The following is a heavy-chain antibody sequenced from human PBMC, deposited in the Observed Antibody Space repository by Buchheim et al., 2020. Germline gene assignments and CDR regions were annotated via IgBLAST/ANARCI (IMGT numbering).Heavy chain of an antibody. Sequence: QVQLVESGGGLVKPGGSLRLSCAASGFTFSDYYMSWIRQAPGKGLEWVSYISSSSSYTNYADSLKGRFTISRDNAKNSLYLQRNSLRAEDTAVYYCARIPGIAVAGRRTNWFDPWGQGTL. J-gene: IGHJ5*02. D-gene: IGHD6-19*01. CDR2: ISSSSSYT. V-gene: IGHV3-11*06. CDR3: ARIPGIAVAGRRTNWFDP. CDR1: GFTFSDYY.